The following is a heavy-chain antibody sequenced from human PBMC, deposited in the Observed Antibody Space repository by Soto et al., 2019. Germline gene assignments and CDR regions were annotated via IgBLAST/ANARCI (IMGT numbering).Heavy chain of an antibody. CDR1: GYSFTSYW. J-gene: IGHJ6*02. V-gene: IGHV5-10-1*01. CDR2: IDPSDSYT. Sequence: GESLKISCKGSGYSFTSYWISWVRQMPGKGLEWMGRIDPSDSYTNYSPSFQGHVTISADKSISTAYLQWSSLKASDTAMYYCASRGIAAAGTPGYYYGMDVWGQGTTVTVSS. D-gene: IGHD6-13*01. CDR3: ASRGIAAAGTPGYYYGMDV.